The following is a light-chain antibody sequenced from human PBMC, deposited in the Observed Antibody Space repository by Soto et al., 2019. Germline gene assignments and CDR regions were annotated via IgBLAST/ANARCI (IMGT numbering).Light chain of an antibody. Sequence: QSALTQPASVSGSPGQSITISCTGTSSDVGSYNLVSWYQQHPGKAPKLMICEVSKPPSGVSNRFSGSKSGNTASLTISGLQADDEDDYYCCSYAGGSTLNVFGTGTKVTVL. CDR3: CSYAGGSTLNV. V-gene: IGLV2-23*02. J-gene: IGLJ1*01. CDR2: EVS. CDR1: SSDVGSYNL.